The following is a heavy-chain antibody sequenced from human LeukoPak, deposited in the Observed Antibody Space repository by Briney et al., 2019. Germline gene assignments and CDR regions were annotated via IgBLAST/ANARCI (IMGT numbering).Heavy chain of an antibody. CDR2: INHSGST. D-gene: IGHD5-18*01. CDR1: GGSFSGYY. J-gene: IGHJ2*01. CDR3: ARGGGYSYGYQWSFDL. Sequence: PSETLSLTCAVYGGSFSGYYWSWIRQPPVKGLEWIGEINHSGSTNYNPSLKSRVTISVDTSKNQFSLKLSSVTAADTAVYYCARGGGYSYGYQWSFDLWGRGTLVTVSS. V-gene: IGHV4-34*01.